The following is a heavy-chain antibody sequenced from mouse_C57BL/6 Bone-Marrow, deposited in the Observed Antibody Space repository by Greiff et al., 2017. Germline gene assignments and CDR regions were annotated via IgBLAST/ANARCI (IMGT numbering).Heavy chain of an antibody. CDR3: ARGHYYGSLP. D-gene: IGHD1-1*01. J-gene: IGHJ2*01. CDR2: IYPGDGDP. Sequence: VKLMESGAELVKPGASVKISCKASGYAFSSYWMNWVKQRPGKGLEWIGQIYPGDGDPNYNGKFKGKATLTADKSSSTAYMQLSSLTSEDSAVYFCARGHYYGSLPWGQGTTLTVSS. V-gene: IGHV1-80*01. CDR1: GYAFSSYW.